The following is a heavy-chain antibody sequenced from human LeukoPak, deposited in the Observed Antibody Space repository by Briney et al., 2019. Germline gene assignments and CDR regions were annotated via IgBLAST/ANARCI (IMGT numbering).Heavy chain of an antibody. Sequence: SETLSLTCSVSGGSMRSSKYYWGWIRQPPGKGLEWIGNIYYTGSTYFNPSLKSRVSISVDTSKNQFSLKLDSVTAADTGVYHCVRASGWSTSIFDSWGQGTLVSVSS. CDR3: VRASGWSTSIFDS. D-gene: IGHD6-19*01. V-gene: IGHV4-39*01. J-gene: IGHJ4*02. CDR2: IYYTGST. CDR1: GGSMRSSKYY.